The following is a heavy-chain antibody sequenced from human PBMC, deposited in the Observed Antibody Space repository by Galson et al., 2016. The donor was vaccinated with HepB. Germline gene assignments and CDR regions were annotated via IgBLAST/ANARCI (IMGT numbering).Heavy chain of an antibody. D-gene: IGHD6-19*01. Sequence: SLRLSCAASEFTFSSYAMSWVRQAPGKGLEWVSCISHNGVGTFYADSVKGRFTISRDNSKNTVHLQMNSLGAEDTAVYYFARHMAVPGTRGFDIWGQGTFVTVSS. CDR1: EFTFSSYA. V-gene: IGHV3-23*01. CDR2: ISHNGVGT. J-gene: IGHJ3*02. CDR3: ARHMAVPGTRGFDI.